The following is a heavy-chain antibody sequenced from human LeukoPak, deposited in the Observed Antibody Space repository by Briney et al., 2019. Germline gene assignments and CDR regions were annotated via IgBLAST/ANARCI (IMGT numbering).Heavy chain of an antibody. CDR3: ARDSPKIWQWLNSGLHLDY. CDR2: INSDGSST. D-gene: IGHD6-19*01. Sequence: GGSLRLSCAASGFTFSSYWMHWVRHAPGKGLVWVSRINSDGSSTSYADSVKGRFTISRDNAKNTLHLQMNSLRAEDTAVYYCARDSPKIWQWLNSGLHLDYWGQGTLVTVSS. CDR1: GFTFSSYW. V-gene: IGHV3-74*01. J-gene: IGHJ4*02.